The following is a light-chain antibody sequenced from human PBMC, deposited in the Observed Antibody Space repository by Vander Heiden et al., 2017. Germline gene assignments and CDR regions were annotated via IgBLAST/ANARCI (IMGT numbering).Light chain of an antibody. CDR2: AAS. Sequence: DIQMTQSPSSVSAAVGDRVTITCRASQTIRTWLDWYQQKAGKEPQLLISAASSLQRGVPSRFSGSGSGTDFTLTISRLQPEDFATYYCQQAYSFPYTFGQGTKLEIK. V-gene: IGKV1-12*01. CDR1: QTIRTW. J-gene: IGKJ2*01. CDR3: QQAYSFPYT.